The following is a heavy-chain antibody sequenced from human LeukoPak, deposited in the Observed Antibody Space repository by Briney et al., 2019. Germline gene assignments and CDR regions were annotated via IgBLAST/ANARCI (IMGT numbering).Heavy chain of an antibody. CDR3: AKAYVDTTYFDS. V-gene: IGHV3-23*01. Sequence: GGSLRLSCAASGFTFISYAMSWVRQTPGKGLEWVSAISGSGDTTYSADSARGRFTISRDNSKNTLFLQMNSLRAEDTAVYYCAKAYVDTTYFDSWGQGTLVTVSS. CDR2: ISGSGDTT. D-gene: IGHD5-18*01. J-gene: IGHJ4*02. CDR1: GFTFISYA.